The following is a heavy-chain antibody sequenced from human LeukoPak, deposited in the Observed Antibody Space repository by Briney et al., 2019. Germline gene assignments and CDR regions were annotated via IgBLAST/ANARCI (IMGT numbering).Heavy chain of an antibody. CDR1: GGSFSGYY. CDR3: AREGGSSSLIDY. V-gene: IGHV4-34*01. D-gene: IGHD6-6*01. Sequence: SETLSLTCAVYGGSFSGYYWSWIRQPPGKGLEWIGEINHSGSTNYNPSLKSRVTISVDTSKNQFSLKLISVTAADTAVYYCAREGGSSSLIDYWGQGTLVTVSS. CDR2: INHSGST. J-gene: IGHJ4*02.